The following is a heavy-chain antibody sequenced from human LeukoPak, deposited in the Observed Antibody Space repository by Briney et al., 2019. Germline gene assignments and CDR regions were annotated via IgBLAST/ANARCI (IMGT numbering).Heavy chain of an antibody. V-gene: IGHV3-21*01. D-gene: IGHD6-19*01. CDR2: ISSSSYI. CDR1: GFTFSSYS. CDR3: ARYTTAGYSSGWYGPSFDY. J-gene: IGHJ4*02. Sequence: GGSLRLSCAASGFTFSSYSMNWVRQAPGKGLEWVSSISSSSYIYYADSVKGRFTISRDNAKNSLYLQMNSLRAEDTAVYYCARYTTAGYSSGWYGPSFDYWGQGTLVTVSS.